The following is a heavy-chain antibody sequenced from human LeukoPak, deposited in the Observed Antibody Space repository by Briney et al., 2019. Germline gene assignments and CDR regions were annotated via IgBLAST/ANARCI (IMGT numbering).Heavy chain of an antibody. J-gene: IGHJ4*02. CDR3: ARDPADLNGDYGGHYFDY. CDR2: ISYDGSNK. V-gene: IGHV3-30*01. Sequence: TGGSLRLSCAASGFTFSSYAMHWVRQAPGKGLEWVAVISYDGSNKYYADSVKGRLTISRDNSKNTLYLQMNSLRAEDTAVYYCARDPADLNGDYGGHYFDYWGQGTLVTVSS. D-gene: IGHD4-17*01. CDR1: GFTFSSYA.